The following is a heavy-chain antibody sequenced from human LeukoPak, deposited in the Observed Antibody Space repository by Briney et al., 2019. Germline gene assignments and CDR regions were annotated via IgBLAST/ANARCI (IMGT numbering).Heavy chain of an antibody. CDR3: TMEGA. CDR1: GFTFGDYT. Sequence: GGSLRLSSTGPGFTFGDYTMTWIRQAPGKGLEWVGFIRNRADGGTTEFAASVKDRFTISRDDSKSIAYLHMNSLKTDDTAVYYCTMEGAWGQGTLVTVSS. J-gene: IGHJ5*02. V-gene: IGHV3-49*03. CDR2: IRNRADGGTT. D-gene: IGHD3-3*01.